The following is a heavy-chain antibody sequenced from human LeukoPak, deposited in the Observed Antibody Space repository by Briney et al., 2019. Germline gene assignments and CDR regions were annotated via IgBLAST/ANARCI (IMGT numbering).Heavy chain of an antibody. CDR2: IRYNGNT. CDR1: GGSIIGYW. D-gene: IGHD6-19*01. CDR3: ARYAALSGPNWLDP. J-gene: IGHJ5*02. V-gene: IGHV4-59*01. Sequence: PSETLSLTCTVSGGSIIGYWWSWIRQPPGKGLEWIGNIRYNGNTYSSPSLKSRVTISVDTSKNQFSMKLSSVTAADTAMYYCARYAALSGPNWLDPWGRGTLVTVSS.